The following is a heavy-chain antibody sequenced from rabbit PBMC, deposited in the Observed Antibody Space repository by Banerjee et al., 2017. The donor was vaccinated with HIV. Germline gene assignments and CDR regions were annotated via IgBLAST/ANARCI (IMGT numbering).Heavy chain of an antibody. J-gene: IGHJ4*01. CDR2: INTGGSA. Sequence: QEQLKETGGGLVQPGGSLTLSCKASGFTFSSYNMQWVRQSPGKGLESIGFINTGGSAYYASWAKGRFTISKTSSTTVTLQMTSLTAADTATYFCAREDISVWKFNLWGPGTLVTVS. CDR3: AREDISVWKFNL. CDR1: GFTFSSYNM. V-gene: IGHV1S45*01. D-gene: IGHD4-1*01.